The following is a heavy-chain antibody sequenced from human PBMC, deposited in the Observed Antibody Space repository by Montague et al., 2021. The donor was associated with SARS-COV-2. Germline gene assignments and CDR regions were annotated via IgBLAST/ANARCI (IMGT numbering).Heavy chain of an antibody. J-gene: IGHJ4*02. D-gene: IGHD1-26*01. Sequence: SETLSLTCTVSGYSISSGYYWGWIRQPPGKGLEWIGSIYHSGSTYYNPSLKSRVTIPVDTSKNQFSLKLSSVTAADTAVYYCAEGEWELPNYWGQGTLVTVSS. V-gene: IGHV4-38-2*02. CDR2: IYHSGST. CDR3: AEGEWELPNY. CDR1: GYSISSGYY.